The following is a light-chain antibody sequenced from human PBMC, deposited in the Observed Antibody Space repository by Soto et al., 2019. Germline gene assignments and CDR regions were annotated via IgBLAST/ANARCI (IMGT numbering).Light chain of an antibody. CDR1: SSDIGAYNY. J-gene: IGLJ2*01. V-gene: IGLV2-14*01. CDR3: SSYTTSSTLE. CDR2: GVT. Sequence: QSALTQPASVSGSPGQSITISCTGTSSDIGAYNYVSWYQQHPGKTPKLMIYGVTNRPSGVSNRFSGSKSGSTASLTISGLQAEDEADYYCSSYTTSSTLEFGGGTQLTVL.